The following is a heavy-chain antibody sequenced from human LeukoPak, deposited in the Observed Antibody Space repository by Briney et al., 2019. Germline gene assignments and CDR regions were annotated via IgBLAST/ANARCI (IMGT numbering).Heavy chain of an antibody. J-gene: IGHJ3*02. V-gene: IGHV4-39*01. CDR1: GGSISSSSYY. Sequence: SETLSLTCTVSGGSISSSSYYWGWIRQPPGKGLEWIGSIYYSGSTYYNPSLKSRVTISVDTSKNQFSLKLSSVTAADTAVYYCARQQPLITMIVVAQGGAFDIWGQGTMVTVSS. CDR2: IYYSGST. D-gene: IGHD3-22*01. CDR3: ARQQPLITMIVVAQGGAFDI.